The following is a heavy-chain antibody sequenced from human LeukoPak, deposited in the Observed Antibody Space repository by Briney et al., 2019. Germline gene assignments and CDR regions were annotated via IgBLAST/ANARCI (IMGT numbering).Heavy chain of an antibody. V-gene: IGHV4-34*01. J-gene: IGHJ5*02. D-gene: IGHD6-13*01. Sequence: SETLSLTSAVYGGSFSGFCRSWIRPPPGEGREWIGSIYYSGSTSSNPSLKSRVTVSVDTSKNQFSLKVSSVTAADTAVYYCARAAQQLVLSWFDPWGQGTLVTVSS. CDR2: IYYSGST. CDR1: GGSFSGFC. CDR3: ARAAQQLVLSWFDP.